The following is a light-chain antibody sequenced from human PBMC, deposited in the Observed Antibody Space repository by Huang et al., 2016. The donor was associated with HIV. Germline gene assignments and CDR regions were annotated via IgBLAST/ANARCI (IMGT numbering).Light chain of an antibody. J-gene: IGKJ3*01. V-gene: IGKV4-1*01. CDR3: QQYFNPPVT. CDR1: QSVLSGNNKNY. Sequence: DIVMTQSPDSLAVSLGERATINCKSSQSVLSGNNKNYLAWFPQKSGQPPKLLIYWASTRESGVPDRFSGSGSRTDFTLTINNLQPEDVAVYYCQQYFNPPVTFGPGTKVHVK. CDR2: WAS.